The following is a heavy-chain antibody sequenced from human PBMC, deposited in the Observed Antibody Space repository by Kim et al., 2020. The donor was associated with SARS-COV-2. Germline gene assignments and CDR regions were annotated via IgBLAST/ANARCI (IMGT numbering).Heavy chain of an antibody. CDR1: GFTFSDYY. J-gene: IGHJ6*02. Sequence: GGSLRLSCAASGFTFSDYYMSWIRQAPGKGLEWVSYISSSSSYTNYADSVKGRFTISRDNAKNSLYLQMNSLRAEDTAVYYCARVGYDYVWGSYRGYYYYYGKDVWGQGTTVTVSS. CDR2: ISSSSSYT. V-gene: IGHV3-11*05. D-gene: IGHD3-16*02. CDR3: ARVGYDYVWGSYRGYYYYYGKDV.